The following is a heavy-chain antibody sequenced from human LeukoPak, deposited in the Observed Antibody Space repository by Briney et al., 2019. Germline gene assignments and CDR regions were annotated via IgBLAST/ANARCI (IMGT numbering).Heavy chain of an antibody. CDR3: AKGTVAEDFDY. CDR1: GFTFDDYA. V-gene: IGHV3-9*01. D-gene: IGHD6-19*01. J-gene: IGHJ4*02. Sequence: PGGSLRLSCAASGFTFDDYAMHWVRQAPGKGLEWVSGISWNSGSIGYADSVKGRFTISRDNAKNSLYLQMNSLRAEDTALYYCAKGTVAEDFDYWGQGTLVTVSS. CDR2: ISWNSGSI.